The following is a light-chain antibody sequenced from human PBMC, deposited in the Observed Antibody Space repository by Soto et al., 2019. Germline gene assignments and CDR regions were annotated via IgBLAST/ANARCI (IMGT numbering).Light chain of an antibody. CDR1: QSISSY. CDR2: AAS. J-gene: IGKJ3*01. CDR3: QQSYGTPRT. V-gene: IGKV1-39*01. Sequence: DLQMTQSPASMSASVGDRVTITCRASQSISSYLNWYQQKPGKAPKLLIYAASSLQSGVPSRFSGSGSGTDFTLTISSLQPEDFATYYCQQSYGTPRTFGPGTKVDIK.